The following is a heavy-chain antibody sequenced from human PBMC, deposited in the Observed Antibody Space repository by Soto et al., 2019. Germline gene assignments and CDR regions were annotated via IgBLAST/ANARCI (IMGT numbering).Heavy chain of an antibody. CDR3: ARDLSMVLRYFDWFHRGLDY. J-gene: IGHJ4*02. D-gene: IGHD3-9*01. CDR2: ISSSSSYI. Sequence: PGGSLRLSCAASGFTFSSYSMNWVRQAPGKGLEWVSSISSSSSYIYYADSVKGRFTISRDNAKNSLYLQMNSLRAEDTAVYYCARDLSMVLRYFDWFHRGLDYWGQGTLVTVSS. CDR1: GFTFSSYS. V-gene: IGHV3-21*01.